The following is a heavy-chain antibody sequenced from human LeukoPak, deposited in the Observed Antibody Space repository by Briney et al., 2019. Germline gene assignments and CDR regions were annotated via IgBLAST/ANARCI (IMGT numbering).Heavy chain of an antibody. Sequence: PGGSLGLSCAASGFTFDDYGMSWVRQAPGKGLKWVSGINWNGGSTGYADSVKGRFTISRDNAKNSLYLQMNSLRAEDTALYYCARSRLDSSSWYVVGDYWGQGTLVTVSS. V-gene: IGHV3-20*04. D-gene: IGHD6-13*01. J-gene: IGHJ4*02. CDR1: GFTFDDYG. CDR3: ARSRLDSSSWYVVGDY. CDR2: INWNGGST.